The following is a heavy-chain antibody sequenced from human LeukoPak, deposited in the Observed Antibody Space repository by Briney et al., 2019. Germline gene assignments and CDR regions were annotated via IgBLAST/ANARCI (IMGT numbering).Heavy chain of an antibody. CDR1: GGSISSYY. V-gene: IGHV4-59*01. CDR3: ARAMKQFRDDAFDI. J-gene: IGHJ3*02. Sequence: SETLSLTYTVYGGSISSYYWSWIRQPPGKGLEWIGYIYYSGSTNYNPSLKSRVTISVDTSKNQFSLKLSSVTAADTAVYYCARAMKQFRDDAFDIWGQGTMVTVSS. D-gene: IGHD3-10*01. CDR2: IYYSGST.